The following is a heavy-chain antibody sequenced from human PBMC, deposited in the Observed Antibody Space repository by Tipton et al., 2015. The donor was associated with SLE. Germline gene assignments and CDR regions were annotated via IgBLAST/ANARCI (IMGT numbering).Heavy chain of an antibody. D-gene: IGHD6-6*01. CDR3: ARGGIAARPGYYYYAMDV. V-gene: IGHV4-34*01. J-gene: IGHJ6*02. Sequence: TLSLTCAVYGGSFSGYYWSWIRQPPGKGLEWIGEINHSGSTNYNPSLKSRVTISVDTSKNQFSLKLSSVTAADTAVYYCARGGIAARPGYYYYAMDVWGQGTTVTVSS. CDR1: GGSFSGYY. CDR2: INHSGST.